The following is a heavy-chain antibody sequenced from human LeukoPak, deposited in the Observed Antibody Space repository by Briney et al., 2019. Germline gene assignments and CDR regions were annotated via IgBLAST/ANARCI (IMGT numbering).Heavy chain of an antibody. CDR1: GFTFSSHG. CDR3: ARDRVLHYFDY. D-gene: IGHD3-16*01. J-gene: IGHJ4*02. V-gene: IGHV3-33*01. CDR2: IWYDGSDE. Sequence: GRSLRLSCAASGFTFSSHGMHWVRQAPGKGLEWVAVIWYDGSDEYYADSVKGRFTISRDNSKNTLYLQMTSLRADDTAVYYCARDRVLHYFDYWGQGALVTVSS.